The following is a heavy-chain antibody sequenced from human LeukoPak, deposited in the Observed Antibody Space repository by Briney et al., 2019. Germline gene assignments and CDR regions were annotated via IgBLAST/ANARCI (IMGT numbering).Heavy chain of an antibody. CDR2: MNPNSGNT. V-gene: IGHV1-8*03. Sequence: ASVKVSCKASGYTFTSYDINWVRQATGQGLEWMGWMNPNSGNTGYAQKFQGRVTITRNTSISTAYMELSSLRSEDMAVYYCARGFVESYYFDYWGQGTLVTVSS. J-gene: IGHJ4*02. CDR3: ARGFVESYYFDY. D-gene: IGHD5-24*01. CDR1: GYTFTSYD.